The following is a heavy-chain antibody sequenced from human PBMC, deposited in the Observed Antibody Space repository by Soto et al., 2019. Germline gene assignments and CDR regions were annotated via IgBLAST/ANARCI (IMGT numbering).Heavy chain of an antibody. D-gene: IGHD6-19*01. V-gene: IGHV4-30-4*01. CDR1: GGSISSGDYY. CDR3: ARTVIRIAVAGDFDS. Sequence: QVQLQESGPGLVKPSQTLSLTCTVSGGSISSGDYYWSWIRQPPGKGLEWIGYIYYSGSTYYNPSLRSRVTISVDTSKNQFSLKLSSVTAADTAVYYCARTVIRIAVAGDFDSWGQGTLVTVSS. J-gene: IGHJ4*02. CDR2: IYYSGST.